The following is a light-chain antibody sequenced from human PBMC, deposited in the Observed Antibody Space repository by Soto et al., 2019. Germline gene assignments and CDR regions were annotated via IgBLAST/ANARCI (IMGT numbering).Light chain of an antibody. Sequence: DIQMTQSPSSLSASVGNSVTITCRASQGIRNLLVWYQQKPEKAPKSLIYGTSNLESGVPSRFSGSGSGTDYTLTISSLKPEDFATYYCQQYDSYTITFGQGTRLEIK. J-gene: IGKJ5*01. CDR2: GTS. V-gene: IGKV1D-16*01. CDR1: QGIRNL. CDR3: QQYDSYTIT.